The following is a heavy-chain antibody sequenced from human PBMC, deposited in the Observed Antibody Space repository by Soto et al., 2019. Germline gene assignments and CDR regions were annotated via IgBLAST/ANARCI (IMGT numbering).Heavy chain of an antibody. D-gene: IGHD4-4*01. CDR2: ISAYNGNT. V-gene: IGHV1-18*01. Sequence: ASVKVSCKASGYTFTSYGISWVRQAPGQGLEWMGWISAYNGNTNYAQKLQGRVTMTTDTSTSTAYMELRSLRSDDTAVYYCARRPTRDYSNYEETLGYFDYWGQGTLVTVSS. CDR1: GYTFTSYG. CDR3: ARRPTRDYSNYEETLGYFDY. J-gene: IGHJ4*02.